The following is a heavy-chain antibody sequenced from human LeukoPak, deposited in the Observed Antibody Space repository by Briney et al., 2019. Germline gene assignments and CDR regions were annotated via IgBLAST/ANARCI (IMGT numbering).Heavy chain of an antibody. Sequence: GGSLRLSCAASGFSLTTYEMNWVRQGPGKGLEWVSYISSSGSTIYYADSVKGRFTSSRDNAKNSLYLQMNSLRAEDTAVYYCARNYDILAGYYLGDYWGQGTLVTVSS. CDR3: ARNYDILAGYYLGDY. CDR2: ISSSGSTI. CDR1: GFSLTTYE. D-gene: IGHD3-9*01. J-gene: IGHJ4*02. V-gene: IGHV3-48*03.